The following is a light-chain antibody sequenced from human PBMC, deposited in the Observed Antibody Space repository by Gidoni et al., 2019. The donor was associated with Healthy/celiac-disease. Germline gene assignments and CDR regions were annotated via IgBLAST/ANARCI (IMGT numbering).Light chain of an antibody. Sequence: QSVLTQPPSASGTPGPRVTISCSGSSSNIGSNYVYWYQQHPGTAPKLLINRNNQRPSGVPDRFSGSKSGTSASLAISGLRSEDEADYYCAAWDDSLSAHVVFGGGTKLTVL. CDR3: AAWDDSLSAHVV. CDR1: SSNIGSNY. V-gene: IGLV1-47*01. J-gene: IGLJ2*01. CDR2: RNN.